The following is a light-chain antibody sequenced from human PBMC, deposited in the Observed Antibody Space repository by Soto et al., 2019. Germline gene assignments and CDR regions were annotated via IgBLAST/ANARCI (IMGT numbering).Light chain of an antibody. CDR3: QQRSNWPPIT. J-gene: IGKJ5*01. CDR2: DAS. CDR1: QSVSSY. V-gene: IGKV3-11*01. Sequence: EIVLTQSPATLSLSPVERATLSCRSSQSVSSYLAWYQKKPGQAHRLLIYDASNRATGIPARFSGSGSGTDFTLTISRLETEDLAVYYGQQRSNWPPITCGQGTRRENK.